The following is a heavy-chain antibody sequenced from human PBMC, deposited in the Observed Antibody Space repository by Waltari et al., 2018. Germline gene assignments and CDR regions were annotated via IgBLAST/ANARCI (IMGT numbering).Heavy chain of an antibody. J-gene: IGHJ4*02. CDR3: AREGYSTSFDY. CDR2: IEYSGST. CDR1: GYSIRSGHH. Sequence: QVQLQESGPGLLRPSETLSLTCTVSGYSIRSGHHWGWIRQPPGKGLEWAGRIEYSGSTNYNPSLKSRVSISIDTSKNQFSLRLTSVTAADTAVYYCAREGYSTSFDYWGRGMLVTVSS. V-gene: IGHV4-38-2*02. D-gene: IGHD6-13*01.